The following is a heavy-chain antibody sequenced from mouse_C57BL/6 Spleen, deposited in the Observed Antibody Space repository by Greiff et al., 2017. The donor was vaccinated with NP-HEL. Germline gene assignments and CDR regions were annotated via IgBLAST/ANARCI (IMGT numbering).Heavy chain of an antibody. Sequence: VHLVESGAELVRPGASVKLSCKASGYTFTDYYINWVKQRPGQGLEWIARIYPGSGNTYYNEKFKGKATLTAEKSSSTAYMQLSSLTSEDSAVYFCARRGNGNYDYFDYWGQGTTLTVSS. CDR2: IYPGSGNT. CDR1: GYTFTDYY. CDR3: ARRGNGNYDYFDY. V-gene: IGHV1-76*01. D-gene: IGHD2-1*01. J-gene: IGHJ2*01.